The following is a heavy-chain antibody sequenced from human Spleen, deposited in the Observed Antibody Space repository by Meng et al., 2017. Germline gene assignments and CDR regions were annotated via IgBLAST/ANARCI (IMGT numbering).Heavy chain of an antibody. J-gene: IGHJ4*02. D-gene: IGHD3-22*01. V-gene: IGHV3-7*01. CDR2: IKQDGSAT. CDR1: GFTFSRYW. CDR3: ARAPGYDYDSGGFYFAY. Sequence: GGSLRLSCAASGFTFSRYWMSWVRQAPGKGLEWVANIKQDGSATYYVDSVKGRFTISRDNAKNSLYLQMNSLRAEDTAVYYCARAPGYDYDSGGFYFAYWGQGTLVTVAS.